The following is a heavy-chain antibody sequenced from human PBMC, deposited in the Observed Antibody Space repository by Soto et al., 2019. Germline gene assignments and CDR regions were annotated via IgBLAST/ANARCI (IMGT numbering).Heavy chain of an antibody. Sequence: QVQLVESGGGVVQPGRSLRLSCAASGFTFSSYAMHWVRQAPGKGLEWVAVISYDGSNKYYADSVKGRFTISRDNSKNRLYLQMNSLRAEDTAVYYCARDCASYSTYGPDYYYGMDVWGQGTTVTVSS. D-gene: IGHD4-4*01. V-gene: IGHV3-30-3*01. CDR1: GFTFSSYA. CDR3: ARDCASYSTYGPDYYYGMDV. J-gene: IGHJ6*02. CDR2: ISYDGSNK.